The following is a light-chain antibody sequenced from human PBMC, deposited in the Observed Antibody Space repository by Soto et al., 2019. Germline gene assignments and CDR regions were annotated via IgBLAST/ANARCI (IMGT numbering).Light chain of an antibody. CDR3: SSYTSSSTPLV. V-gene: IGLV2-14*01. CDR2: EVS. CDR1: SSDVGGYNY. Sequence: QSALTQPASVSGSPGQSITISCTGTSSDVGGYNYVSWYQQHPGKAPKLMIYEVSNRPSGVSNRISGSKSGNTASLTISGLQAEDEADYYCSSYTSSSTPLVFGTGTKLAV. J-gene: IGLJ1*01.